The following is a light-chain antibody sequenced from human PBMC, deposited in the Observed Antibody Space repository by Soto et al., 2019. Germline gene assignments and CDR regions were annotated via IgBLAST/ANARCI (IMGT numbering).Light chain of an antibody. CDR3: SSYTSSSTHV. Sequence: QSVLTQPASVSGSPGQSSTMSRTGTSTDVGAYNFVSWYQQHPGKVRKLMIFDVSSRPSGVSDRFSGSKSGNTASLTISGLQAEGEGDYYCSSYTSSSTHVFGSGSKVTVL. J-gene: IGLJ1*01. CDR2: DVS. CDR1: STDVGAYNF. V-gene: IGLV2-14*03.